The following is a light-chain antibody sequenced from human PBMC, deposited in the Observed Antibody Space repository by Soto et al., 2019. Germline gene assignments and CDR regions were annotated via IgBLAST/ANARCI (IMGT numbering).Light chain of an antibody. Sequence: QSALTQPPSASGSPGQSVTISCTGTSSDVGGYNYVSWYQHHPGKAPKLMIYDVTKWPSGVPDRFSGSKSGNTASLTISGLQAEDEADYYCAAWDGSLKGYIFGTGTKLTVL. CDR1: SSDVGGYNY. CDR2: DVT. J-gene: IGLJ1*01. V-gene: IGLV2-8*01. CDR3: AAWDGSLKGYI.